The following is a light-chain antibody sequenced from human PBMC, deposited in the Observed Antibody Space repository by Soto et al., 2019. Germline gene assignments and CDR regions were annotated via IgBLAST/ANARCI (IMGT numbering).Light chain of an antibody. CDR2: RTS. CDR3: QQYNNWPRAT. Sequence: EIVLTQSPATLSLSPGERATLSCRASQSLSSNFLAWYQQKPGQAPRLLMFRTSSRATGFPARFSGSGSGTEFNLTISSLQSEDFGVYYCQQYNNWPRATFGGGTKV. J-gene: IGKJ4*01. V-gene: IGKV3-15*01. CDR1: QSLSSN.